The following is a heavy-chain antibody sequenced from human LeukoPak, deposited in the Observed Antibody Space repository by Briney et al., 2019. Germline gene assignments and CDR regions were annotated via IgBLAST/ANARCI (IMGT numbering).Heavy chain of an antibody. CDR1: GFTVSSNY. CDR3: ARGGEGFDWQSNYFDY. J-gene: IGHJ4*02. V-gene: IGHV3-53*01. CDR2: IYSGGST. D-gene: IGHD3-9*01. Sequence: GRSLRLSCAASGFTVSSNYMSWVRQAPGKGLEWVSVIYSGGSTYYADSVKGRFTISRDNSKNTLYLQMNSLRAEDTAVYYCARGGEGFDWQSNYFDYWGQGTLVTVSS.